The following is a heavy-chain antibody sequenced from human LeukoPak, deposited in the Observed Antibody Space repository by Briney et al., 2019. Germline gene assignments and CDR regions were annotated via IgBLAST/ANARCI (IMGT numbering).Heavy chain of an antibody. CDR3: ARELGYYGSGIV. D-gene: IGHD3-10*01. Sequence: GGSLRLSCAASGFTFGSYWMSWVRQAPGKGLEWVANIKQDGSEKYYVDSVKGRFTISRDNAKNSLYLQMNSLRAEDTAAYYCARELGYYGSGIVWGQGTLVTVSS. CDR1: GFTFGSYW. CDR2: IKQDGSEK. V-gene: IGHV3-7*03. J-gene: IGHJ4*02.